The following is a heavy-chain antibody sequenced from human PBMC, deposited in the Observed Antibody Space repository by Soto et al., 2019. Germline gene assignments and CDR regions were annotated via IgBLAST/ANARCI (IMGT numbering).Heavy chain of an antibody. CDR2: ISAYNGNT. CDR1: GYSFTSYA. Sequence: ASVTVSCTASGYSFTSYAISWVRQAPGQGLEWMGWISAYNGNTNYAQKLQGRVTMTTDTSTSTAYMELRSLRSDDTAVYYCARDLPPVDYWGQGTLVTVSS. CDR3: ARDLPPVDY. V-gene: IGHV1-18*01. J-gene: IGHJ4*02.